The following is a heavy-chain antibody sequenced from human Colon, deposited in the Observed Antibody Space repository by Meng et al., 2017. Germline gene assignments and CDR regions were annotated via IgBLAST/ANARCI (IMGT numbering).Heavy chain of an antibody. CDR1: GYSLSGYY. Sequence: QSGGEVEQPGVSVQFPGQASGYSLSGYYKHWVRQVPGQGREWMGRINADSGGTNYAEKFQGRVTLTRDTSINTAYMEVTSLRSDDTAVYYCAKIHLGDSGLDYWGQGTLVTVSS. D-gene: IGHD6-19*01. CDR2: INADSGGT. J-gene: IGHJ4*02. V-gene: IGHV1-2*06. CDR3: AKIHLGDSGLDY.